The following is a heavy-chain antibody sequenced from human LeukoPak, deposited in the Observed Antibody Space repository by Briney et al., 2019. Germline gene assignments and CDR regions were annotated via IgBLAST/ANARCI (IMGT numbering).Heavy chain of an antibody. Sequence: SETLSLTCTVSGGSISSYYWSWIRQPPGKGLEWIGYIYYSGSTNYNPSLKSRVTISVDTSKNQFSLKLNSVTAADTAVYYCARQGPLTTAVTTRTNTFDYWGQGTLVTVSS. CDR2: IYYSGST. CDR3: ARQGPLTTAVTTRTNTFDY. D-gene: IGHD4-11*01. CDR1: GGSISSYY. V-gene: IGHV4-59*08. J-gene: IGHJ4*02.